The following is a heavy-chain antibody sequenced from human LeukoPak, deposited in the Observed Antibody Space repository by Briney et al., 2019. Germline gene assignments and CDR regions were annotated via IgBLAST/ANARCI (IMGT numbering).Heavy chain of an antibody. CDR1: GYTFTSYY. CDR2: INPTSGDT. D-gene: IGHD6-25*01. Sequence: ASVKVSCKASGYTFTSYYVHWVRQAPGQGLQWMGIINPTSGDTNYAQNFQGRVTMTRDISTSTVYMELSSLRSEDTAVYYCARYGFSSVWQGGWHAFDIWGHGTTVTVSS. V-gene: IGHV1-46*01. CDR3: ARYGFSSVWQGGWHAFDI. J-gene: IGHJ3*02.